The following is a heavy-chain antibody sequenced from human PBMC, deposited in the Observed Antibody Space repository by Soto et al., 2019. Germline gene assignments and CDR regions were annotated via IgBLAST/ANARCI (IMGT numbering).Heavy chain of an antibody. J-gene: IGHJ4*02. CDR3: ATHRGTNGYSSSWYSAFDY. CDR1: GFTFSSYA. V-gene: IGHV3-23*01. CDR2: ISGSGGST. D-gene: IGHD6-13*01. Sequence: GGSLRLSCAASGFTFSSYAMSWVRQAPGKGLEWVSAISGSGGSTYYADSVKGRFTISSDNSKNMLYLQMNSLRAEDTAVYYCATHRGTNGYSSSWYSAFDYWGQGTLVTVSS.